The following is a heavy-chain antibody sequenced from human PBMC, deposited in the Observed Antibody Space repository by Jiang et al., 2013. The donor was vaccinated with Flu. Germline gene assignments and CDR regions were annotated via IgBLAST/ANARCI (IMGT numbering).Heavy chain of an antibody. D-gene: IGHD3-22*01. Sequence: LLKPSETLSLTCTVSGGSISSYYWSWIRQPPGKGLEWIGYIYYSGSTNYNPSLKSRVTISVDTSKNQFSLKLSSVTAADTAVYYCASDSSGYSLGAFDILGPRDNGHRLF. CDR1: GGSISSYY. CDR2: IYYSGST. CDR3: ASDSSGYSLGAFDI. J-gene: IGHJ3*02. V-gene: IGHV4-59*01.